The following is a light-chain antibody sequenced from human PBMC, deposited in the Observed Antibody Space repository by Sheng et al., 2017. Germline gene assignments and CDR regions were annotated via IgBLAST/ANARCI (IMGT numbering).Light chain of an antibody. CDR3: QQYDDSPYT. CDR2: GAS. J-gene: IGKJ2*01. V-gene: IGKV3-20*01. CDR1: QSVTSNY. Sequence: EIVLTQTPGTLSLSPGERATLSCRASQSVTSNYLAWYQQKPGQAPRLLIYGASSWATGIPDRFSGSGSGTDFTLTISRLEPEDFAVYYCQQYDDSPYTFGQGTKLGIK.